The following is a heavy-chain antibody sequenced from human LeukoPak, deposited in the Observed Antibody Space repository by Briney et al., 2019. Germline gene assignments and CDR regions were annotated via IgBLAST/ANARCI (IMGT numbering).Heavy chain of an antibody. V-gene: IGHV1-69*04. CDR3: ARALMDATYYYDSSGYYYFDY. Sequence: RWASVKVSCKASGGTFSSYAISWVRQAPGQGLEWMGRIIPILGIASYAQKFQGRVTITADKSTSTAYMELSSLRSEDTAVYYCARALMDATYYYDSSGYYYFDYWGQGTLVTVSS. CDR2: IIPILGIA. D-gene: IGHD3-22*01. CDR1: GGTFSSYA. J-gene: IGHJ4*02.